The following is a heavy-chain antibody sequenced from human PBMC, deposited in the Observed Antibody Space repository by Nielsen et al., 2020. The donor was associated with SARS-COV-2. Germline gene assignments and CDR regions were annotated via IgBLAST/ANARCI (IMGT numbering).Heavy chain of an antibody. V-gene: IGHV3-30*04. D-gene: IGHD1-26*01. Sequence: GESLKISCAASGFTFSSYAMHWVRQAPGKGLEWVAVISYDGSNKYYADSVKGRLTISRDNSKNTLYLQMNSLRAEDTAVYYCAKDHRSGWDYFDYWGQGTLVTVSS. CDR2: ISYDGSNK. J-gene: IGHJ4*02. CDR3: AKDHRSGWDYFDY. CDR1: GFTFSSYA.